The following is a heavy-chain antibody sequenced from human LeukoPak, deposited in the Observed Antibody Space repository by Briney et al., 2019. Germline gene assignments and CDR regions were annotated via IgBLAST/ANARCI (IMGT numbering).Heavy chain of an antibody. J-gene: IGHJ4*02. D-gene: IGHD3-22*01. CDR3: ASSGYYSYFDY. V-gene: IGHV4-34*01. Sequence: SETLSLTCAVYGGSFSGYYWSWIRQPPGKGLEWIGEINHSGSTNYNPSLKSRVTISVDTSKNQFSLKLSSVTAADTAVYYCASSGYYSYFDYWGQGTPVTVSS. CDR2: INHSGST. CDR1: GGSFSGYY.